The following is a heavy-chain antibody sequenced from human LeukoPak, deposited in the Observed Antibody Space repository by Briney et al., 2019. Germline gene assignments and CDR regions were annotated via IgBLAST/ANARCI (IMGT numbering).Heavy chain of an antibody. D-gene: IGHD4-17*01. V-gene: IGHV3-33*01. Sequence: GGSLRLSCAASGFTFSSYGMHWVRQARGKGLEWVAVIWYDGSNKYYADSVKGRFTISRDNSKNTLYLQMNSLRAEDTAVYYCARGGRYGDYVVGFDYWGQGTLVTVSS. CDR2: IWYDGSNK. J-gene: IGHJ4*02. CDR1: GFTFSSYG. CDR3: ARGGRYGDYVVGFDY.